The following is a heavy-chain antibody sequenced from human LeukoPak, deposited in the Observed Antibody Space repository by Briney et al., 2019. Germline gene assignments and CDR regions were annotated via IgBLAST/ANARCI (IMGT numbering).Heavy chain of an antibody. D-gene: IGHD6-6*01. CDR3: ARVVQLSRVEDI. CDR1: GFTFSSYE. Sequence: PGGSLRLSCAASGFTFSSYEMNWVRQAPGKGLEWVSYIGSSGSTIHYADFVKGRFTISRDNAKNSLYLQMNSLRAEDTAVYYCARVVQLSRVEDIWGQGTMVTVSS. CDR2: IGSSGSTI. J-gene: IGHJ3*02. V-gene: IGHV3-48*03.